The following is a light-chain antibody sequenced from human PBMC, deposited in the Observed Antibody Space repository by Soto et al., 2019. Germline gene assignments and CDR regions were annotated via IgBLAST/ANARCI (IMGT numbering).Light chain of an antibody. CDR1: QTLDSM. J-gene: IGKJ1*01. V-gene: IGKV3-15*01. CDR3: QQYKDWPTT. Sequence: IVLTQSPATLSVSPGERATLSCWASQTLDSMVAWYQQTSGQAPRLLIYSASARATGVPARFSGYGSGTDFTLTISSLQSEDLGVYYCQQYKDWPTTFGQGTKVDIK. CDR2: SAS.